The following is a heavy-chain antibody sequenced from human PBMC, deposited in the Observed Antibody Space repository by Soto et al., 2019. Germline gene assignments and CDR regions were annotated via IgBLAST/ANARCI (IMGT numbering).Heavy chain of an antibody. CDR2: IYYGGST. Sequence: SETLSLTCTVSGGSISSSSYYWGWIRQPPGKGLEWIGSIYYGGSTYYNPSLKSRVTISVDTSKNQFSLKLSSVTAADTAVYYCARSVQGVVGATSQFDYWGQGTLVTVSS. CDR3: ARSVQGVVGATSQFDY. V-gene: IGHV4-39*01. CDR1: GGSISSSSYY. D-gene: IGHD1-26*01. J-gene: IGHJ4*02.